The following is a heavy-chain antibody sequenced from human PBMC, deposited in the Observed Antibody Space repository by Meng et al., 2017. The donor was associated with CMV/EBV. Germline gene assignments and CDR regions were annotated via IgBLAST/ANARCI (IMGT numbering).Heavy chain of an antibody. D-gene: IGHD2-2*01. CDR1: GFTFRSYE. J-gene: IGHJ4*02. CDR2: ISSSGSTI. Sequence: GGSLRLSCAASGFTFRSYEMNWVRQAPGKGLEWVSYISSSGSTIYYADSVKGRFTISRDNAKNSLYLQMNSLRAEDTAVYYCARGGPGIVVVPAASDYWGQGTLVTVSS. V-gene: IGHV3-48*03. CDR3: ARGGPGIVVVPAASDY.